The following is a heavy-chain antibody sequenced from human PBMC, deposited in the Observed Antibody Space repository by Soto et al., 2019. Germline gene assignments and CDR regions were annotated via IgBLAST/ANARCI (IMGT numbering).Heavy chain of an antibody. CDR3: AREKYYDYIWGSYRTANFDY. V-gene: IGHV1-2*04. D-gene: IGHD3-16*02. CDR2: INPNSGGT. J-gene: IGHJ4*02. Sequence: QVQLVQSGAEVKKPGASVKVSCKASGYTFTGYYMHWVRQAPGQGLEWMGWINPNSGGTNYAQKFQGWVTMTMDTYISTAYMELSRLRSDDTAVYYCAREKYYDYIWGSYRTANFDYWGQGTLVTVSS. CDR1: GYTFTGYY.